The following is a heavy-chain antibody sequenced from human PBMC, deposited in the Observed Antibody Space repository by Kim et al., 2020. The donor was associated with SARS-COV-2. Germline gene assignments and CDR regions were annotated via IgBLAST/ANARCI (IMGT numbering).Heavy chain of an antibody. D-gene: IGHD6-6*01. CDR3: ARDSEYSSSYF. CDR1: GYTFTTDG. V-gene: IGHV1-18*01. CDR2: ISTYNGKT. Sequence: ASVKVSCKASGYTFTTDGISWVRQAPGQGLEWMGWISTYNGKTNYEQRLQGRVTVTKDTSTSTAYMELRSLRSEDTAVYYCARDSEYSSSYFWGQGTLVT. J-gene: IGHJ4*02.